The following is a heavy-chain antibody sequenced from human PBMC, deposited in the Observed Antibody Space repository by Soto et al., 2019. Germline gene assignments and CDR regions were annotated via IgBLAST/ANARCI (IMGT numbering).Heavy chain of an antibody. D-gene: IGHD1-20*01. Sequence: EVQLEESGGDLVKPGGSLRLSCAASGFTLSNFAMSWVRQAPGKGLEWVSVVSGAGITTKYAASVKGRFTVSRDNSKNALSLQKCSLTAEDTSIDFCAKVRPRGLDNGNFGHWGQGTLVTVSS. CDR3: AKVRPRGLDNGNFGH. CDR2: VSGAGITT. J-gene: IGHJ4*02. CDR1: GFTLSNFA. V-gene: IGHV3-23*04.